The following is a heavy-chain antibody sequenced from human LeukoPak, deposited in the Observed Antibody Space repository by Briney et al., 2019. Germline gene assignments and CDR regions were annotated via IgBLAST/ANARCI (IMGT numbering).Heavy chain of an antibody. CDR3: ARETLTPMITFGGVIVASPGGSDY. Sequence: ASVKVSCKASGYTFTSYGISWVRQAPGPGREWMGLISAYNGNTNYAQKLQGRGTMTTDTSTSTAYMELRSLRSDDTAVYYCARETLTPMITFGGVIVASPGGSDYWGQGTLVTVSS. D-gene: IGHD3-16*02. CDR2: ISAYNGNT. J-gene: IGHJ4*02. V-gene: IGHV1-18*01. CDR1: GYTFTSYG.